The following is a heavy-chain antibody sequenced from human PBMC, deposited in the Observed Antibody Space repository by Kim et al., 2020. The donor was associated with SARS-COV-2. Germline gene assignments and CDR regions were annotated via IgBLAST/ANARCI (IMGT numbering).Heavy chain of an antibody. CDR3: ARDGGGSYVDY. D-gene: IGHD1-26*01. CDR2: A. Sequence: ANYAQKCQGRVTITADESTSTAYMELSSLRSEDTAVYYCARDGGGSYVDYWGQGTLVTVSS. J-gene: IGHJ4*02. V-gene: IGHV1-69*01.